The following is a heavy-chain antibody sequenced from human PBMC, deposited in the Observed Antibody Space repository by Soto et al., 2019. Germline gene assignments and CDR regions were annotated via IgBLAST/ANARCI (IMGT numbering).Heavy chain of an antibody. Sequence: GESLKISCAASGFSFSAYWINWVRQVPGKGLEWMGRIDPSDSKTNYSPSFQGHVTISTDKSITTAYLQWRSLKASDTAMYYFVRPWGDYSYAFDFWGQGTMVTVSS. CDR3: VRPWGDYSYAFDF. CDR2: IDPSDSKT. V-gene: IGHV5-10-1*01. J-gene: IGHJ3*01. D-gene: IGHD2-15*01. CDR1: GFSFSAYW.